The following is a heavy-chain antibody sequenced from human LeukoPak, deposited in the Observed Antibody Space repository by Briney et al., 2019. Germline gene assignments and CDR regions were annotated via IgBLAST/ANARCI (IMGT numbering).Heavy chain of an antibody. CDR2: ISYDGSNK. CDR3: AKGRTRQQLILPEFDY. CDR1: GLTFSSHG. Sequence: PGGSLRPSCAASGLTFSSHGMHWVRQAPGKGLEWVAVISYDGSNKYYADSVKGRFTISRDNSKNTLYLEMNSLRAEDTAVYYCAKGRTRQQLILPEFDYWGQGTLVTVSS. J-gene: IGHJ4*02. D-gene: IGHD6-6*01. V-gene: IGHV3-30*18.